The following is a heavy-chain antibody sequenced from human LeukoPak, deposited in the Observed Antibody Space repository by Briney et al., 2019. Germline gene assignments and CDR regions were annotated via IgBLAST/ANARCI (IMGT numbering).Heavy chain of an antibody. D-gene: IGHD2-2*01. CDR2: INHSGST. Sequence: SETLSLTCAVYGGSFSGYYWSWIRQPPGKGLEWIGEINHSGSTNYNPSLKSRVTISVDRSKNQFSLKLSSVTAADTAVYYCARDDAGRYCSSTSCYGALWYFDLWGRGTLVTVSS. CDR1: GGSFSGYY. J-gene: IGHJ2*01. V-gene: IGHV4-34*01. CDR3: ARDDAGRYCSSTSCYGALWYFDL.